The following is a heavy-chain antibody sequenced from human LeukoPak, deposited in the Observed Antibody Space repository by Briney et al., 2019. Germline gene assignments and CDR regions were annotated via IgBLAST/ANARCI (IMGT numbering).Heavy chain of an antibody. CDR3: AKPMEGNYYGWERNSPFDAFEI. V-gene: IGHV3-9*01. CDR1: GFVFDEYA. CDR2: ISWNSATI. Sequence: GRSPRLSCAASGFVFDEYAMHWVRPAPGKGLEWVSGISWNSATIGHADSVKGRFTTSRDNAKNSLYLQISSLRPEDTALYYCAKPMEGNYYGWERNSPFDAFEIWGLGTMVTVSS. J-gene: IGHJ3*02. D-gene: IGHD3-10*01.